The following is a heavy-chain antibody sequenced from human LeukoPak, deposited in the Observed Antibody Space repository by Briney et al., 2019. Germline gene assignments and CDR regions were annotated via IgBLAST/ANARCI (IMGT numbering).Heavy chain of an antibody. J-gene: IGHJ4*02. V-gene: IGHV4-31*03. CDR1: GGSISSGGYY. D-gene: IGHD3-10*01. CDR3: ARFFRHYGDHFDY. CDR2: IYYSGST. Sequence: NPSQTLSLTCTVSGGSISSGGYYWSWVRHHPGKGLEWIGYIYYSGSTYYNPSLKSRVTISVDTSKNQFSLKLSSVTAADTAVYYCARFFRHYGDHFDYWGQGTLVTVSS.